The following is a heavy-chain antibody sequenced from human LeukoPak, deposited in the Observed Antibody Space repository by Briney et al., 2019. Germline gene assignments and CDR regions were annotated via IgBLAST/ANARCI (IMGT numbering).Heavy chain of an antibody. J-gene: IGHJ4*02. D-gene: IGHD3-10*01. Sequence: PGGSLRLSCAASGFTFSSYSMNWVRQAPGKGLEWVSSISRSSSYIYYADSVKGRFTISRDNAKNSLYLQMNSLRAEDTAVYYCAIDGSGLFDYWGQGTLVTVSS. CDR1: GFTFSSYS. CDR2: ISRSSSYI. CDR3: AIDGSGLFDY. V-gene: IGHV3-21*01.